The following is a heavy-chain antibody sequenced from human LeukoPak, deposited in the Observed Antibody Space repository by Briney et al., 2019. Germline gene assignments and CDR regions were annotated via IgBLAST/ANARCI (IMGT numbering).Heavy chain of an antibody. D-gene: IGHD5-18*01. Sequence: SETLSLTCAVCGGSFSGYYWSWIRQPPGKGLEWIGEINHSGGTNYNPSLKSRVTISVDTSKNQFSLKLSSVTAADTAVYYCARGGGYSYGPNHFDYWGQGTLVTVSS. CDR1: GGSFSGYY. J-gene: IGHJ4*02. V-gene: IGHV4-34*01. CDR3: ARGGGYSYGPNHFDY. CDR2: INHSGGT.